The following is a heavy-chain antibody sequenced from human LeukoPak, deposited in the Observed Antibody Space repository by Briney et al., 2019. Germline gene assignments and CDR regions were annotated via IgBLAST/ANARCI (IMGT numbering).Heavy chain of an antibody. CDR2: INPNNGGT. CDR1: GYSFTGYY. CDR3: AREPLTAYCGGACYRDAFDI. V-gene: IGHV1-2*02. D-gene: IGHD2-21*02. Sequence: GASVKVSCKASGYSFTGYYMNWVRQAPGQGLEWMGWINPNNGGTNYAQKFQGRVTMTRDTSISTAYMDLRRLRSDDTAVYYCAREPLTAYCGGACYRDAFDIWGQGTMVTVSS. J-gene: IGHJ3*02.